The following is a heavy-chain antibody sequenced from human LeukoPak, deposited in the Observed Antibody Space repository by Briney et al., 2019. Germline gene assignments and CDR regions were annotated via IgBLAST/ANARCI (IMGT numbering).Heavy chain of an antibody. D-gene: IGHD3-10*01. Sequence: GGSLRLSCAASGFTFSSSDMHWVRQAPGKGLEWVAVISYDATNKYYADSVKGRFTVSRDNSKNTLDLQMNSLRAEDTAVYYCAKDELNNYYGAGSYFHYWGQGTLVTVSS. V-gene: IGHV3-30*18. CDR3: AKDELNNYYGAGSYFHY. J-gene: IGHJ4*02. CDR2: ISYDATNK. CDR1: GFTFSSSD.